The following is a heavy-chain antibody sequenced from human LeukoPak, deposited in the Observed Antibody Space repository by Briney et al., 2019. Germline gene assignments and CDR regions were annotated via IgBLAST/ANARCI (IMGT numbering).Heavy chain of an antibody. Sequence: PGGSLRLSCAASGFTFSSYWMSWVRQAPGKGLEWVANIKQGGSEKYYVDSVKGRFTISRDNAKNSLYLQMNSLRAEDTAVYYCARDLGYDAFDIWGQGTMVTVSS. V-gene: IGHV3-7*03. CDR3: ARDLGYDAFDI. CDR2: IKQGGSEK. CDR1: GFTFSSYW. J-gene: IGHJ3*02. D-gene: IGHD2-15*01.